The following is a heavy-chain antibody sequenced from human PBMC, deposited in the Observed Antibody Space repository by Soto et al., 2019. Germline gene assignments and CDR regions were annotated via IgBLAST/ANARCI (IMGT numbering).Heavy chain of an antibody. CDR3: TTSNLGVDF. CDR1: GLIFSDVW. V-gene: IGHV3-15*01. Sequence: PAGSLRLSCAASGLIFSDVWMTWVRQAPGKGLEWVGRIKTKPDDGTIDYAAPVRGRFTISRGDSKNTLYLQMTSLTPDDTGVYYCTTSNLGVDFWGPGTLVTV. J-gene: IGHJ4*02. D-gene: IGHD1-1*01. CDR2: IKTKPDDGTI.